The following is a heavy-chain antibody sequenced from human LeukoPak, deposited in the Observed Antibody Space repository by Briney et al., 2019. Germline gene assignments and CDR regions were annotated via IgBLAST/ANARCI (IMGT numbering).Heavy chain of an antibody. CDR3: AISHKWLLLDY. Sequence: SETLSLTCAFYGASFSGYYWRWIRQPPGKGLEWIGEINHSGITTYDPSLKSRVTISVDTSKKQFSLKLNSVTAADTAVYYCAISHKWLLLDYWGQGTLVTVSS. CDR1: GASFSGYY. CDR2: INHSGIT. V-gene: IGHV4-34*01. J-gene: IGHJ4*02. D-gene: IGHD2-15*01.